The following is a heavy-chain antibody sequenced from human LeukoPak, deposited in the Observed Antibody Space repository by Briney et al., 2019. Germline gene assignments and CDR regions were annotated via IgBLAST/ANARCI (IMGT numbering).Heavy chain of an antibody. J-gene: IGHJ4*02. V-gene: IGHV4-59*01. Sequence: SETLSLTCTVFGGSISSYYWSWIRQPPGKGLEWIGYIYYSGSTNYNPSLKSRVTISVDTSKNQFSLKLSSVTAADTAVYYCASGYGKYWGQGTLVTVSS. CDR1: GGSISSYY. CDR2: IYYSGST. D-gene: IGHD5-18*01. CDR3: ASGYGKY.